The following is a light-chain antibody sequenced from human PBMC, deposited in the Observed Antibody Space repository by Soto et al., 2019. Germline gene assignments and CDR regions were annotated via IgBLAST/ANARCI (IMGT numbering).Light chain of an antibody. CDR3: QQYYSTPLT. CDR2: WAS. Sequence: DIVMTQSPDSLAVSLGERATINCKSSQSVLYSSTNKNSLAWYQQNPGQPPKLLIYWASTREPGVPDRFSGSESGTDFTLTISSLQAEDVAVYYCQQYYSTPLTFGGGTKVEIK. CDR1: QSVLYSSTNKNS. V-gene: IGKV4-1*01. J-gene: IGKJ4*01.